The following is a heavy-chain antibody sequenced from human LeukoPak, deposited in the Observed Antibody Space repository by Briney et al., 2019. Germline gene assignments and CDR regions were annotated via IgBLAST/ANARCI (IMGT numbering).Heavy chain of an antibody. CDR2: IYHSGST. Sequence: SETLSLTCTVSGGSISSGGYYWSWIRQPPGKGLEWIGYIYHSGSTYCNPSLKSRVTISVDRSKNQFSLKLSSVTAADTAVYYCARERAQKADHNYFDYWGQGTLVTVSS. J-gene: IGHJ4*02. V-gene: IGHV4-30-2*01. CDR3: ARERAQKADHNYFDY. CDR1: GGSISSGGYY. D-gene: IGHD6-19*01.